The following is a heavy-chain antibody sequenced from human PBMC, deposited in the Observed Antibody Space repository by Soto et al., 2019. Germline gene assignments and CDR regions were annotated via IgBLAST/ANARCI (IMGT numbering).Heavy chain of an antibody. Sequence: GASVKVSCKVSGNTLSELSMHWVRHPPGKGLEWMGGFDPEDGETIYAQKFQGRVTITRDTSASTAYMELSSLRSEDTAVYYCARDKITGILDYWGQGTLVTVSS. J-gene: IGHJ4*02. CDR3: ARDKITGILDY. CDR2: FDPEDGET. V-gene: IGHV1-24*01. CDR1: GNTLSELS. D-gene: IGHD1-20*01.